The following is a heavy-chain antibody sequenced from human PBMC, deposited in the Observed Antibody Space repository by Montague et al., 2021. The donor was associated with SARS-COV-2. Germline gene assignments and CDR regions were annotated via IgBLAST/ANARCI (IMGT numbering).Heavy chain of an antibody. CDR1: GFTFNNYA. CDR2: IASGGRST. J-gene: IGHJ4*02. Sequence: SLRLSCAASGFTFNNYAMNWVRQAPGKGLEWVSVIASGGRSTFYADSVKGRFTISRDNSKDTLYLQMYSLRPEDTAIYYCAKDPVPVAGRYFDYWGQGTLVIVAS. D-gene: IGHD6-19*01. CDR3: AKDPVPVAGRYFDY. V-gene: IGHV3-23*03.